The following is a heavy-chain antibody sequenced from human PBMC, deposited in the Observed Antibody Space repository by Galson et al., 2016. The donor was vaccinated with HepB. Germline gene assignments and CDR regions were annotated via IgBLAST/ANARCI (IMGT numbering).Heavy chain of an antibody. D-gene: IGHD3-22*01. Sequence: SLRLSCAVSGFSVSNNYMSWFRQAPGKGLEWVAVIYGGGDAYYADSVKGRFTISRDNSKNTLYLEMHSLRAEDTAVYYCARDTDSRERSDWWGQGTLVTVSS. J-gene: IGHJ4*02. CDR3: ARDTDSRERSDW. CDR2: IYGGGDA. CDR1: GFSVSNNY. V-gene: IGHV3-53*01.